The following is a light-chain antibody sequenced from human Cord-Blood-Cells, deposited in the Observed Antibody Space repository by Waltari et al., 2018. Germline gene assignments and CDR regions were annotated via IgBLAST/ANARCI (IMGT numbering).Light chain of an antibody. J-gene: IGKJ2*01. CDR2: DAS. V-gene: IGKV1-5*01. CDR3: QQYNSYSGT. CDR1: QVISSW. Sequence: DIHMTQSPSTLSESVGDTVTITCRASQVISSWLAWYQQKPGKAPKLLIYDASSLESGFPSRFSGSGSGTEFTLTISSLQPDDFATYYCQQYNSYSGTFGQGTKLEIK.